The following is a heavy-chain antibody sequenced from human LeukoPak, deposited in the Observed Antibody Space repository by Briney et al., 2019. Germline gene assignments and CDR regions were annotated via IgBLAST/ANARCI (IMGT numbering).Heavy chain of an antibody. Sequence: GGSLRLSCAASGFTFSSYAMSWVRQAPGKGLEWVSAISGSGGSTYYADSVKGRFTISRDNSKNTLYLQMNSLRAEDTAVYYCAKDLNYYGSGGDWFDPWGQGTLVTVSS. V-gene: IGHV3-23*01. CDR1: GFTFSSYA. D-gene: IGHD3-10*01. CDR3: AKDLNYYGSGGDWFDP. CDR2: ISGSGGST. J-gene: IGHJ5*02.